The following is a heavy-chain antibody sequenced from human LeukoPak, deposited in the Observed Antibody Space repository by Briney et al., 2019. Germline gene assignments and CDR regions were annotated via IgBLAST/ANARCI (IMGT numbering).Heavy chain of an antibody. CDR3: SRDSLSSCGGDCYSGLDV. CDR1: EFTFNHYA. Sequence: GGSLRFSCAASEFTFNHYAMSWVRQAPGKGLEWVSSISGGGGSTYYADSVKGRFTISRDNAKNTLYLQMNSLRAEDTAVYYCSRDSLSSCGGDCYSGLDVWGQGTTVTVSS. J-gene: IGHJ6*02. V-gene: IGHV3-23*01. D-gene: IGHD2-21*02. CDR2: ISGGGGST.